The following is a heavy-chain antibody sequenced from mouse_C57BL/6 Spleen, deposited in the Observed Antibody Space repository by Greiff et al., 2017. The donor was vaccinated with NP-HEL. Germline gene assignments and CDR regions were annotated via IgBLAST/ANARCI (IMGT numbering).Heavy chain of an antibody. CDR1: GYTFTSYW. CDR2: IYPGNSDT. V-gene: IGHV1-5*01. D-gene: IGHD1-1*01. CDR3: TKPITTVAVYYFGY. Sequence: EVKLMESGTVLARPGASVKMSCKTSGYTFTSYWMHWVKQRPGQGLEWLGAIYPGNSDTSYNQKFKGKAQLTAVPSASTAYRELSSLTNEDSAVDYCTKPITTVAVYYFGYWGQGTTLSVSS. J-gene: IGHJ2*01.